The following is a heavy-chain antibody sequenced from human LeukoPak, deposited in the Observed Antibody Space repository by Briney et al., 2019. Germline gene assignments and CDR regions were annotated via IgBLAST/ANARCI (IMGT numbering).Heavy chain of an antibody. J-gene: IGHJ5*02. D-gene: IGHD6-19*01. CDR1: GFAFSTTD. Sequence: GGFLRLSCAASGFAFSTTDMSWVRQAPGKGLEWVSAISGSGGSTYYADSVKGRFTISRDNSKNTLYLQVNSLRAEDTAVYYCAKDRRHYSSGCFQPWGQGTLVTVSS. V-gene: IGHV3-23*01. CDR2: ISGSGGST. CDR3: AKDRRHYSSGCFQP.